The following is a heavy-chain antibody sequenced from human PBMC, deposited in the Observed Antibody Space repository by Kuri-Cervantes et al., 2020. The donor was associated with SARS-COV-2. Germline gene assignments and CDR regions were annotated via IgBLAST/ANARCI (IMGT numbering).Heavy chain of an antibody. CDR2: ISSSSSYI. J-gene: IGHJ4*02. D-gene: IGHD4-23*01. V-gene: IGHV3-21*01. CDR1: GFTFSSYS. Sequence: GESLKISCAASGFTFSSYSMNWVRQAPGKGLEWVSSISSSSSYIYYADSVKGRFTISRDNAKNSLYLQMNSLRAEDTAVYYCARYGGNPVDYWGQGTLVTVSS. CDR3: ARYGGNPVDY.